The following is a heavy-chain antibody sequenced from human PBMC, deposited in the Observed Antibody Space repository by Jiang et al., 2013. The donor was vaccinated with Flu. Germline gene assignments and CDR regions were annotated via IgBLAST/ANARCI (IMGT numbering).Heavy chain of an antibody. J-gene: IGHJ4*02. CDR2: INTNTGNP. CDR3: ARDPPPYCSGGSCYSRGRGDFDY. Sequence: KPGASVKVSCKASGYTFTSYAMNWVRQAPGQGLEWMGWINTNTGNPTYAQGFTGRFVFSLDTSVSTAYLQISSLKAEDTAVYYCARDPPPYCSGGSCYSRGRGDFDYWGQGTLVTVSS. D-gene: IGHD2-15*01. CDR1: GYTFTSYA. V-gene: IGHV7-4-1*02.